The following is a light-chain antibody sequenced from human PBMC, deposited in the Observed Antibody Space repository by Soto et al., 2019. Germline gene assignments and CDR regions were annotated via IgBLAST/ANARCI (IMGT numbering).Light chain of an antibody. Sequence: QSALTQPRSVSGSPGQSVTISCTGTSSDIGAYNFVSWYQKHPGKVPKLMIYEVSERPSGVPDRFSGSKSGNTAYLTISGLQAEDEADYYCCSYAGTPFGTGTKLTVL. CDR2: EVS. CDR3: CSYAGTP. CDR1: SSDIGAYNF. V-gene: IGLV2-11*01. J-gene: IGLJ1*01.